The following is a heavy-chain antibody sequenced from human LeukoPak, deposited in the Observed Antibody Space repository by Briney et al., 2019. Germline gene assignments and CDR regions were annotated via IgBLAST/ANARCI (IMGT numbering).Heavy chain of an antibody. CDR3: AKDLRNNWDDAFDI. D-gene: IGHD1-20*01. CDR1: GFTFSSYG. CDR2: ISYDGSNK. V-gene: IGHV3-30*18. J-gene: IGHJ3*02. Sequence: PGGSLRLSCAASGFTFSSYGMHWVRQAPGKGLEWVAVISYDGSNKYYADSVKGRFTISRDNSKNTLYLQMNSLRAEDTAVYYCAKDLRNNWDDAFDIWGQGTMVTVSS.